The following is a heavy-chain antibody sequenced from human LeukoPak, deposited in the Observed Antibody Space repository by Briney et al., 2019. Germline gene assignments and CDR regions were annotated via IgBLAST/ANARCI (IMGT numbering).Heavy chain of an antibody. CDR2: INHSGST. V-gene: IGHV4-39*01. D-gene: IGHD3-22*01. J-gene: IGHJ4*02. CDR1: GGSISGGGYY. CDR3: ARQGYDSSGYYYFDY. Sequence: SETLSLTRTVSGGSISGGGYYWSWIRQPPGKGLEWIGEINHSGSTNYNPSLKSRVTISVDTSKNQFSLKLSSVTAADTAVYYCARQGYDSSGYYYFDYWGQGTLVTVSS.